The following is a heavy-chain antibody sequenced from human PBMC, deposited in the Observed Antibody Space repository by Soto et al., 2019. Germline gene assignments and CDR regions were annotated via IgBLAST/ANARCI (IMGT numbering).Heavy chain of an antibody. CDR1: GYTFTSYA. J-gene: IGHJ4*02. CDR2: INADNGNT. CDR3: ARDPGMDYGSRRDFAY. V-gene: IGHV1-3*01. D-gene: IGHD3-10*01. Sequence: ASVKVSCKASGYTFTSYAMHWVRQAPGQGLEWMGWINADNGNTKYSQKLQGRVTMTRDTSTSTAYMELSSLRSDDTAVYYCARDPGMDYGSRRDFAYWGQGTLVTVSS.